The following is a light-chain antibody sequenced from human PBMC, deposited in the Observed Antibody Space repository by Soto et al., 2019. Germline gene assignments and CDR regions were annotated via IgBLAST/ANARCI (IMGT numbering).Light chain of an antibody. V-gene: IGKV1-39*01. J-gene: IGKJ1*01. CDR3: QQSYSTPT. Sequence: DIQMTQSPSSVSASVGDRVTITCRASQSIGTYLNWYHQKPGKAPQLLIYGASTLQSGVPSRFSASGSGAHFTLTINSLQPEDFETYSCQQSYSTPTFGQGTKVDIK. CDR1: QSIGTY. CDR2: GAS.